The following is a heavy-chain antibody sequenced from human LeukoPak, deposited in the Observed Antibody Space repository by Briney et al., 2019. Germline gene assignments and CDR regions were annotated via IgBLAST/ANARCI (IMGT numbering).Heavy chain of an antibody. D-gene: IGHD3-22*01. CDR2: IRYDGSNK. J-gene: IGHJ4*02. CDR1: GFTFSSYG. Sequence: GGSLRLSCAASGFTFSSYGMHWVRQAPGKGLEWVAFIRYDGSNKYYADSVKGRFTISRDNSKNTLYLQMNSLRAEDTAVCYCARPYYYDSSGYSRIDYWGQGTLVTVSS. V-gene: IGHV3-30*02. CDR3: ARPYYYDSSGYSRIDY.